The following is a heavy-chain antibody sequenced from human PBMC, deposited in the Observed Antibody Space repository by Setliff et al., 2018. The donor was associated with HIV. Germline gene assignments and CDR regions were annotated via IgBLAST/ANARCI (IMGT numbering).Heavy chain of an antibody. J-gene: IGHJ4*02. D-gene: IGHD6-13*01. CDR3: ASLAAGRSYYFDY. Sequence: SETLSLTCDVYGESLSSYFRSWIRQPPGKGLEWIGEINHSGSTNYNPSLKSRVTISVGKSKNQFSLKLSSVTAADTAMYYCASLAAGRSYYFDYWGQGTLVTVSS. V-gene: IGHV4-34*01. CDR1: GESLSSYF. CDR2: INHSGST.